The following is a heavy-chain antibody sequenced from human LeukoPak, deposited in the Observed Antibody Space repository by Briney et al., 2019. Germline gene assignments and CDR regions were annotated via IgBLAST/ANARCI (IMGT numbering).Heavy chain of an antibody. CDR2: IYASGST. Sequence: SETLSLTCTVSGSSISGYHWNWIRQPPGKGLEWIGRIYASGSTNYNPSLKSRVNISVDKSKNQFSLRMSFVTAADTAVYYCASGYSGYDSIDYWGQGTLGTVSS. D-gene: IGHD5-12*01. CDR3: ASGYSGYDSIDY. V-gene: IGHV4-4*07. J-gene: IGHJ4*02. CDR1: GSSISGYH.